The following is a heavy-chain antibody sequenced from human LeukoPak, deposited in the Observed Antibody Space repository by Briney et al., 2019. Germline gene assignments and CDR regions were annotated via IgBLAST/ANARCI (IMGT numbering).Heavy chain of an antibody. J-gene: IGHJ3*02. CDR1: GYTFTSYD. CDR3: ARGRPTMIVVVSDAFDI. CDR2: MNPNSGNT. D-gene: IGHD3-22*01. Sequence: ASVKVSCKASGYTFTSYDINWVRQATGQGLEWMGWMNPNSGNTGYAQKFQGRVTITRNTSISTAYMELSSLRSEDTAVYYCARGRPTMIVVVSDAFDIWGQGTMVTVSS. V-gene: IGHV1-8*03.